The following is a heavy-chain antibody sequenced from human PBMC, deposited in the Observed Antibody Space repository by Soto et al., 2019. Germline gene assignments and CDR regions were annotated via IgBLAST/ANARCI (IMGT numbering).Heavy chain of an antibody. CDR1: GFTFSSYW. D-gene: IGHD3-22*01. J-gene: IGHJ4*02. CDR3: ARVTYYYDSSGHFDY. V-gene: IGHV3-7*01. Sequence: PGGSLRLSCAASGFTFSSYWMSWVRQAPGKGLEWVANIKQDGSEKYYVDSVKGRFTISRDNAKNSLYLQMNSLRAEDTAVYYCARVTYYYDSSGHFDYWGQGTLVTVSS. CDR2: IKQDGSEK.